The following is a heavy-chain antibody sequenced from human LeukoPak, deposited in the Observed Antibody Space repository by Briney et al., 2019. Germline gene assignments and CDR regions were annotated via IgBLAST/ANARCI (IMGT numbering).Heavy chain of an antibody. J-gene: IGHJ4*02. D-gene: IGHD2-2*01. Sequence: PSQTLSLTCAVSGGSISSGGYSWSWIRQPPGKGLEWIGYIYHSGSTYYNPSLKSRVTISVDRSKNQFSLKLSSVTAADTAVYYCARGDPLVGLGGDWGQGTLVTVSS. CDR1: GGSISSGGYS. CDR2: IYHSGST. V-gene: IGHV4-30-2*01. CDR3: ARGDPLVGLGGD.